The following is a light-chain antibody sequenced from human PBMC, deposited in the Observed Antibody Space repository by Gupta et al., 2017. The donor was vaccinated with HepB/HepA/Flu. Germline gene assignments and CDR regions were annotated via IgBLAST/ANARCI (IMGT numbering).Light chain of an antibody. J-gene: IGKJ4*02. CDR3: VQDTRGPRT. CDR1: RVLVHSDGNTF. V-gene: IGKV2-30*02. Sequence: DVVLPQSPLFLLVTLGQPASISCRSSRVLVHSDGNTFVHLFQQRPRQSPRLLNDRVSNRNSRVPDRSSGGGTGNECTLNSSRVEDEDVGNYYYVQDTRGPRTFGEGTKVEIK. CDR2: RVS.